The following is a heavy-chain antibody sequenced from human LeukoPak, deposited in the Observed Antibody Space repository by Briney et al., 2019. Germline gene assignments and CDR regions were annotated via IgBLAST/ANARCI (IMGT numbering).Heavy chain of an antibody. CDR2: IYYSGST. CDR1: GGSISSSSYY. V-gene: IGHV4-39*07. J-gene: IGHJ4*02. D-gene: IGHD1-7*01. Sequence: SETLSLTCTVSGGSISSSSYYWGWIRQPPGKGLEWIGSIYYSGSTYYNPSLKSRVTISVDTSKNQFSLKLSSVTAADTAVYYCARNYRRYAYYFDYWGQGTLVTVSS. CDR3: ARNYRRYAYYFDY.